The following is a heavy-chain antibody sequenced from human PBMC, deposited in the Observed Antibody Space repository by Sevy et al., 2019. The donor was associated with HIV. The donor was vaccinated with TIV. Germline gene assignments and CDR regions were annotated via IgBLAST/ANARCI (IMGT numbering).Heavy chain of an antibody. CDR3: ARDPFSKADY. D-gene: IGHD4-4*01. J-gene: IGHJ4*02. V-gene: IGHV3-7*01. CDR2: INQDGSGK. Sequence: GGSLRLACAGSGFTFSSYWMSWVRRAPGKGLEWVANINQDGSGKDYVDSVKGRFTISRDNAKNSLYLQMNSLRAEDTALYYCARDPFSKADYWGQGTLVTVSS. CDR1: GFTFSSYW.